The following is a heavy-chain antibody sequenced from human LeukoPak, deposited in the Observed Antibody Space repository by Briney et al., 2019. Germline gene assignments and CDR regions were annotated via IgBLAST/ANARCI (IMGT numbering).Heavy chain of an antibody. D-gene: IGHD4-23*01. CDR3: AREGPRGNSQFDY. CDR2: IWYDGSNK. J-gene: IGHJ4*02. CDR1: GFTFSSYG. V-gene: IGHV3-33*01. Sequence: GGSLRLSCAASGFTFSSYGMHWVRQVPGKGLEWVALIWYDGSNKYYADSVKGRFTISRDNSKNTLYLQMNSLRAEDTAIYYCAREGPRGNSQFDYWGQGTLVTVSS.